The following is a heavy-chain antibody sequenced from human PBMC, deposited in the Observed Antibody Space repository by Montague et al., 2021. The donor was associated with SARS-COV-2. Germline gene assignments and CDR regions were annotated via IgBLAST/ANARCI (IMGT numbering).Heavy chain of an antibody. CDR1: GGSFRNDY. J-gene: IGHJ4*02. V-gene: IGHV4-34*01. D-gene: IGHD2-2*01. Sequence: SETLSLTCAVYGGSFRNDYWSWIRQPPGKGLEWIGNISQSGSTNYNPSLKSRVTISVDTSKNQFSLKLTSVTAADTVVYFCARGRLSVNMIVVVCTAGTYYFDYWGQGALVAVSS. CDR2: ISQSGST. CDR3: ARGRLSVNMIVVVCTAGTYYFDY.